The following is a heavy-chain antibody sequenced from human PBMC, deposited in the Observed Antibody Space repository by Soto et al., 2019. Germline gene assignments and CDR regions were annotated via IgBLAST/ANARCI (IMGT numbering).Heavy chain of an antibody. CDR2: IKEDGSEK. CDR3: ASFGGPSLGYCSGGTCYLGY. Sequence: GGSLRLSCTASGFSFSTYWMSWVRQAPGKGLEWVANIKEDGSEKYYVDSVKGRFTISRDNAKNSLYLQAKSLRAEDTAVYYCASFGGPSLGYCSGGTCYLGYWGQGTLVTVSS. D-gene: IGHD2-15*01. V-gene: IGHV3-7*01. CDR1: GFSFSTYW. J-gene: IGHJ4*02.